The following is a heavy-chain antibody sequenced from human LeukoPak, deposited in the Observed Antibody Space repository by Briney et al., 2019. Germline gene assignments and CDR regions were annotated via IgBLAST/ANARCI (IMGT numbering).Heavy chain of an antibody. D-gene: IGHD3-9*01. V-gene: IGHV3-30-3*01. CDR2: ISYDGSNK. J-gene: IGHJ3*02. CDR1: GFTFSSYA. Sequence: GGSLRLSCAASGFTFSSYAMHWVRQAPGKGLEWVAVISYDGSNKYYADSVKGRFTISRDNSKNTLYLQMNSLRAEDTAVYYCARDGDSLRYFGLSLNDAFDIWGQGTMVTVSS. CDR3: ARDGDSLRYFGLSLNDAFDI.